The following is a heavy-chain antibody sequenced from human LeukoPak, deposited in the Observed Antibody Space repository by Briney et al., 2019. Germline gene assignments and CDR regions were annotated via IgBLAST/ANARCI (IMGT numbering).Heavy chain of an antibody. Sequence: PGGSLRLSCAASGFTFSSYAMSWVRQAPGKGLEWVSAISGSGGSTYYADSVKGRFTISRDNSKNTLYLQMNGLRAEDTAVYYCARDRPIVVVPAVYFGYWGQGTLVTVSS. D-gene: IGHD2-2*01. CDR2: ISGSGGST. CDR3: ARDRPIVVVPAVYFGY. J-gene: IGHJ4*02. CDR1: GFTFSSYA. V-gene: IGHV3-23*01.